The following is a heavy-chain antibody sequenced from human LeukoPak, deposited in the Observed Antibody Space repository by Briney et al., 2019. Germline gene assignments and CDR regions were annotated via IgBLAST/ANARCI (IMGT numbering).Heavy chain of an antibody. D-gene: IGHD3-22*01. J-gene: IGHJ3*02. CDR1: GGSFSGYY. Sequence: PSETLSLTCAVYGGSFSGYYWSWIRQPPGKGLEWIGEINHSGSTNYNPSLESRATISVDTSNNQFSLKLNSVTATDTAVYYCARDRYYYDTSGYYSTFDTWGQGTMVTVSS. CDR2: INHSGST. CDR3: ARDRYYYDTSGYYSTFDT. V-gene: IGHV4-34*01.